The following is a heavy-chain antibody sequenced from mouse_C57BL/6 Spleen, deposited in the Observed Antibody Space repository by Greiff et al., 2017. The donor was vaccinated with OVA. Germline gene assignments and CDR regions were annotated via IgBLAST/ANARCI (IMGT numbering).Heavy chain of an antibody. V-gene: IGHV5-16*01. D-gene: IGHD2-4*01. CDR1: GFTFSDYY. CDR3: ARDIDYDTHWYFDV. J-gene: IGHJ1*03. CDR2: INYDGSST. Sequence: EVNVVESEGGLVQPGSSMKLSCTASGFTFSDYYMAWVRQVPEKGLEWVANINYDGSSTYYLDSLKSRFIISRDNAKNILYLQMSSLKSEDTATYYCARDIDYDTHWYFDVWGTGTTVTVSS.